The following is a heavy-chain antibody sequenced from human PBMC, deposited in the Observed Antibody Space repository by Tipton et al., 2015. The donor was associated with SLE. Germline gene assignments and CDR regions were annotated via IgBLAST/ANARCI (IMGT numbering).Heavy chain of an antibody. CDR2: IYHSGST. CDR3: ARETHSYYFDY. V-gene: IGHV4-39*07. CDR1: GGSISSSRYH. J-gene: IGHJ4*02. Sequence: TLSLTCTVSGGSISSSRYHWGWIRQPPGKGLEWIRSIYHSGSTNYNPSLKSRVTISVDTSKNQFSLKLSSVTAADTAVYYCARETHSYYFDYWGQGTLVTVSS.